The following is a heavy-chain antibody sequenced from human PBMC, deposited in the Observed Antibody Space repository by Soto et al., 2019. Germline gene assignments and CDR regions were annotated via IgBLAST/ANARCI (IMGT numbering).Heavy chain of an antibody. Sequence: EVQLVESGGGLVKPGVSLRLSCAASGFTFTNAWMNWVRQAPGKGLEWVGRIKSKTDGGTADYAAPVQGRFTISRDDSRTTLNLQMNSLKAEDTAVYSCSPGGGPAAEKGDCSYAMDVWGQGTTVTVSS. J-gene: IGHJ6*02. D-gene: IGHD2-2*01. CDR1: GFTFTNAW. CDR2: IKSKTDGGTA. CDR3: SPGGGPAAEKGDCSYAMDV. V-gene: IGHV3-15*07.